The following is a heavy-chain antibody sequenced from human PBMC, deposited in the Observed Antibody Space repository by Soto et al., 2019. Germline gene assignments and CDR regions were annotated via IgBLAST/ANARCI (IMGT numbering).Heavy chain of an antibody. V-gene: IGHV1-46*01. D-gene: IGHD6-13*01. CDR1: GYTFTTFS. CDR3: ARTLASSGMDV. J-gene: IGHJ6*02. Sequence: QVQLVQSGAEVMNPGASVKVSCKASGYTFTTFSIHWVRQAPGQGLEWMGIIKPIDGGTSYAQKFQGRVTITRDTSTSTVYLELASLTSEDTAVYYCARTLASSGMDVWGQGTTVTVSS. CDR2: IKPIDGGT.